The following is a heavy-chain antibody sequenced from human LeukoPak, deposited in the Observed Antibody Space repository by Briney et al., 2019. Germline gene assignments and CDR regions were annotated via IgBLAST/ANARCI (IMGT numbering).Heavy chain of an antibody. CDR1: GYTLTELS. CDR2: FDPEDGET. D-gene: IGHD3-22*01. Sequence: ASVKVSCKVSGYTLTELSMHWVRQAPGKGLEWMGGFDPEDGETIYAQKFQGRVTVTEDTSTDTAYMELSSLRSEDTAVYYCAIRSYYYDSSGYYYAKGFDYWGQGTLVTVSS. V-gene: IGHV1-24*01. CDR3: AIRSYYYDSSGYYYAKGFDY. J-gene: IGHJ4*02.